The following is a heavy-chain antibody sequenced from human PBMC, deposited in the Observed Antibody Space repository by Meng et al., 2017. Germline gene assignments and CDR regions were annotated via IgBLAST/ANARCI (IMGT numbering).Heavy chain of an antibody. CDR1: GYTFSIYA. CDR2: INTNTGNP. V-gene: IGHV7-4-1*02. CDR3: VRHFDY. J-gene: IGHJ4*02. Sequence: QVQLRQSCSELKKPGSSAKVRWEASGYTFSIYAINWVRQAPGQGLEWMGWINTNTGNPTYAQGFTGRFVFSLDTSVSTAYLQISSLKAEDTAVYYCVRHFDYWGQGTLVTVSS.